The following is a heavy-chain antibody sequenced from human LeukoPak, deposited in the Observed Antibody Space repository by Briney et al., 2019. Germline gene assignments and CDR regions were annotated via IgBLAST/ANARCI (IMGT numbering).Heavy chain of an antibody. V-gene: IGHV3-53*01. CDR3: ARGLHDLWRGHMGY. D-gene: IGHD3-3*01. CDR1: GFTVNNNY. Sequence: GGSLRLSCAASGFTVNNNYMTWVRQAPGKGLDWVSVIDSDGNTYYADSVTGRFSISRDNSKNMGFLQMNSLRADDTAVYYCARGLHDLWRGHMGYWGQGTLVTVSS. J-gene: IGHJ4*02. CDR2: IDSDGNT.